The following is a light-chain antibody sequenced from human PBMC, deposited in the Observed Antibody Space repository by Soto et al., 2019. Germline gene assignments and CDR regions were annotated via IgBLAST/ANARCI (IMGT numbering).Light chain of an antibody. CDR3: QQRSNWPPPIT. J-gene: IGKJ5*01. Sequence: EIVLTQSPATLSLSPGERVTLSCRASQSVTSSLVWYQQKPGQAPRLLMYDASNRATDIPARFSGSGSGTDFTLTISSLEPEDFAVYYCQQRSNWPPPITFGQGTRLEIK. CDR2: DAS. V-gene: IGKV3-11*01. CDR1: QSVTSS.